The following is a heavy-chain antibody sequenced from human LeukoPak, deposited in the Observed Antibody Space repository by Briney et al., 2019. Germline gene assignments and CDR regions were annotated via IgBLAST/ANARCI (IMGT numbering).Heavy chain of an antibody. CDR2: INHSGST. D-gene: IGHD3-10*01. J-gene: IGHJ5*02. CDR3: ARMGSGSYSPNWFDP. CDR1: GGSFSGYY. Sequence: SETLSLTCAVYGGSFSGYYWSWIRQPPGKGLEWIGEINHSGSTKYNPSLKSRVTISVDTSKNHFSRKLSSVTAADTAVYYCARMGSGSYSPNWFDPWGQGTLVTVSS. V-gene: IGHV4-34*01.